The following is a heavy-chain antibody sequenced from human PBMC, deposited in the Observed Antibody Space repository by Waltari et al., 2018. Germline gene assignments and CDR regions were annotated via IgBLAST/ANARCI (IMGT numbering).Heavy chain of an antibody. V-gene: IGHV3-64*01. CDR1: GFPFSSYA. CDR3: AREKRGYFDY. J-gene: IGHJ4*02. D-gene: IGHD3-16*01. CDR2: ISSNGGST. Sequence: EVQLVESGGGLVQPGGSLRLSCAASGFPFSSYAMHWVRQAPGKGLEYVSAISSNGGSTYYANSVKGRFTISRDNSKNTLYLQMGSLRAEDMAVNYCAREKRGYFDYWGQGTLVTVSS.